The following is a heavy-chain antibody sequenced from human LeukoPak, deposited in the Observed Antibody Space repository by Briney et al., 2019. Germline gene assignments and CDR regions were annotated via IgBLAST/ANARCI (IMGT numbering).Heavy chain of an antibody. D-gene: IGHD1-14*01. CDR1: GYNFTGYY. Sequence: ASVKVSCKASGYNFTGYYLHWVRQAPGQGLEWMGWISAYNGNTNYAQKLQGRVTMTTDTSTSTAYMELRSLRSDDTAVYYCARSSGRSPNREYMDVWGKGTTVTVSS. CDR2: ISAYNGNT. V-gene: IGHV1-18*04. CDR3: ARSSGRSPNREYMDV. J-gene: IGHJ6*03.